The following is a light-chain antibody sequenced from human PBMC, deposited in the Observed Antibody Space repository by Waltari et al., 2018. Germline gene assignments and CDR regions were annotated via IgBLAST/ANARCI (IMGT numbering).Light chain of an antibody. J-gene: IGKJ1*01. V-gene: IGKV3-20*01. CDR3: QHYKSLPVS. Sequence: CRASQSVSIYLAWYQQKPGQAPRLLIYHTSTRATGIPDRFSGSGSGTDFSLTISGLEPEDFAVYYCQHYKSLPVSFGQGTRVEIK. CDR2: HTS. CDR1: QSVSIY.